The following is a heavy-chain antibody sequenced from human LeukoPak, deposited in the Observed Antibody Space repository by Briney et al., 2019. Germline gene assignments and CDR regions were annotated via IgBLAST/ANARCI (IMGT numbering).Heavy chain of an antibody. Sequence: GESLKISCKGSGYSFTSYWIGWVRQMSGKGLEWMGIIYPGDSDTRYSPSFQGQVTISADKSISTAYLQWSSLKASDTAMYYCARLIRDVWFGELLFDSSVRWFDPWGQGTLVTVSS. CDR3: ARLIRDVWFGELLFDSSVRWFDP. D-gene: IGHD3-10*01. CDR1: GYSFTSYW. CDR2: IYPGDSDT. V-gene: IGHV5-51*01. J-gene: IGHJ5*02.